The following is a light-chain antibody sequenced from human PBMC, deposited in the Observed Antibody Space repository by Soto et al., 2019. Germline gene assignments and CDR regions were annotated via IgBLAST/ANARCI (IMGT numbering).Light chain of an antibody. J-gene: IGKJ1*01. CDR3: QQYNSHST. CDR1: QSISNW. Sequence: DIRMTQSPSTLPASVGDRVTITCRASQSISNWLAWYKQKPGTAPKVLIYHASNLQSGVPSRLSGSGSGTEFTLTISSLTPDDFATYYCQQYNSHSTFGHGTKVDI. V-gene: IGKV1-5*01. CDR2: HAS.